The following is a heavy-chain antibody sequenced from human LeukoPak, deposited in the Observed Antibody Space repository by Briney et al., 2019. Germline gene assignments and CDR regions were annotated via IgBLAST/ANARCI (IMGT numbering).Heavy chain of an antibody. Sequence: PSETLSLTCTVSGGSISSSSYYWGWIRQPPGKGLEWIGSIYYSGSTYYNPSLKSRVTISVDTSKNQFSLKLSSVTAADTAVYYCARGRIAAAGLVVTEYFQHWGQGTLVTVSS. CDR2: IYYSGST. V-gene: IGHV4-39*07. CDR3: ARGRIAAAGLVVTEYFQH. CDR1: GGSISSSSYY. D-gene: IGHD6-13*01. J-gene: IGHJ1*01.